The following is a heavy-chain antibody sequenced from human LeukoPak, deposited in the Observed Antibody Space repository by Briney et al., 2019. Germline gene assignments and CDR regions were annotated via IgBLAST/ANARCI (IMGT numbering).Heavy chain of an antibody. J-gene: IGHJ4*02. D-gene: IGHD3-22*01. CDR3: ARDNNYYDRSLDY. V-gene: IGHV1-18*01. CDR1: GYTFTSYG. Sequence: ASVTVSCKASGYTFTSYGISWVRQAPGQGLEWMGWTSAYNGNTNYAQKLQGRVTMTTDTSTSAAYMELRSLRSDDTAVYYCARDNNYYDRSLDYWGQGTLVTVSS. CDR2: TSAYNGNT.